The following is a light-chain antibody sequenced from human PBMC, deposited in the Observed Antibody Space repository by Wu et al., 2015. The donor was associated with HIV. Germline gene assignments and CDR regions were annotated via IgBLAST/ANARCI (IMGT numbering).Light chain of an antibody. CDR3: QQYGSSPQVT. CDR2: GAS. Sequence: EIVMTQSPDTLSVSPGQRATLSCRASQSVSSSYLAWYQQKPGQAPRLLIYGASSRATGIPDRFSGSGSGTDFTLTISRLEPEDFAVYFCQQYGSSPQVTFGGGTKVEIK. J-gene: IGKJ4*01. CDR1: QSVSSSY. V-gene: IGKV3-20*01.